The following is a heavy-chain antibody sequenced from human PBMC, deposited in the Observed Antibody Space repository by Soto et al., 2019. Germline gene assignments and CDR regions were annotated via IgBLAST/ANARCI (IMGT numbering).Heavy chain of an antibody. CDR2: IYYSGST. J-gene: IGHJ5*02. CDR3: ARRKVAAGTEWFDP. D-gene: IGHD6-13*01. Sequence: SETLSLTCTVSGGSISSYYWSWIRQPPGKGLEWIGYIYYSGSTNYNPSLKSRVTISVDTSKNQFSLKLSSVTAADTAVYYCARRKVAAGTEWFDPWGQGTLVTVSS. CDR1: GGSISSYY. V-gene: IGHV4-59*08.